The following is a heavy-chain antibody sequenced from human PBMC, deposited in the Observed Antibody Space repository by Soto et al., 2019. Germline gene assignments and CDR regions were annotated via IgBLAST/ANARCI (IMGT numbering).Heavy chain of an antibody. Sequence: SEPLSLTCTVSGGSISSRGSMSGRSFYWGWMRQPPGKGLEWIASISYSDGSFYNSSLKSRLTISVDTSKNQFSLSLRSVTAADTAVYYCARQPPATAAFDIWGQGTMVT. J-gene: IGHJ3*02. V-gene: IGHV4-39*01. CDR2: ISYSDGS. CDR3: ARQPPATAAFDI. CDR1: GGSISSRGSMSGRSFY. D-gene: IGHD5-12*01.